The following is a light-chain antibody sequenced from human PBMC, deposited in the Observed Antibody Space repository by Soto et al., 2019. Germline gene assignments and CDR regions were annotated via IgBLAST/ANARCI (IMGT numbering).Light chain of an antibody. CDR1: QNINNY. J-gene: IGKJ4*01. V-gene: IGKV1-33*01. Sequence: DIPMTQSPSSLSASGRDRVTITCQASQNINNYLNWYQQRPGQAPRLLIYDASNLETGVPSTFSGSGFGTHFTFTISSLQPEDVATYYCQQYDDLPLTFGGGTWVEI. CDR3: QQYDDLPLT. CDR2: DAS.